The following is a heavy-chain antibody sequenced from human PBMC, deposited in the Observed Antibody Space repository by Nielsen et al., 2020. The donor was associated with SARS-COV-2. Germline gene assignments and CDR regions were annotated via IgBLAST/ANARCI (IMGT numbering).Heavy chain of an antibody. Sequence: WIRQPPGKGLEWVSAISGSGGSTYYADSVKGRFTISRDNSKNTLYLQMNSLRAEDTAVYYCAKAFRCSSTSCYGYYFDYWGQGTLVTVCS. CDR3: AKAFRCSSTSCYGYYFDY. D-gene: IGHD2-2*01. V-gene: IGHV3-23*01. CDR2: ISGSGGST. J-gene: IGHJ4*02.